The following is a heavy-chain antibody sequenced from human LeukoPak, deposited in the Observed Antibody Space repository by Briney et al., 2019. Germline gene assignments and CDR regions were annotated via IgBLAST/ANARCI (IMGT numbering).Heavy chain of an antibody. D-gene: IGHD1-26*01. CDR3: ARGSTVAHDSFDI. CDR2: INHSGST. Sequence: SETLSLTCAVYGGSFSGYYWSWIRQPPGKGLEWIGEINHSGSTNYNPSLKSRVTISVDTSKNQFSLRLTSVTAADTAVYYCARGSTVAHDSFDIWGQGTMVTVSS. J-gene: IGHJ3*02. CDR1: GGSFSGYY. V-gene: IGHV4-34*01.